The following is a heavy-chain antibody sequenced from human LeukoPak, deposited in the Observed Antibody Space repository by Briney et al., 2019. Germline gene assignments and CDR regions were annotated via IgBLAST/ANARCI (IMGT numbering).Heavy chain of an antibody. D-gene: IGHD2-2*01. Sequence: GGSLRLSCVASGFIFSSYTMNWVRQAPGKGLEWVSSISSSSSYIYYADSMKGRFTISRDNAKNSLYLQMNSLRAEDTAIYYCVSCGTTTCIIRFDHWGQGTLVTVSS. V-gene: IGHV3-21*01. CDR3: VSCGTTTCIIRFDH. CDR2: ISSSSSYI. CDR1: GFIFSSYT. J-gene: IGHJ4*02.